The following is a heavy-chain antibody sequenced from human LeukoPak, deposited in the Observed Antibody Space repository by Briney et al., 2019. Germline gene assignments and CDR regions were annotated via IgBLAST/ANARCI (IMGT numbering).Heavy chain of an antibody. CDR1: GGSISGSSYY. Sequence: PSETLSLTCTVSGGSISGSSYYWGWIRQPPGKGLEWIGSICYSGSTYYNPSLKSRVTISVDTSKNQFSLKLSSVTAAGTAVYYCARQSEWVVAAYGDYFDYWGQGTLVTVSS. D-gene: IGHD2-15*01. CDR2: ICYSGST. V-gene: IGHV4-39*01. CDR3: ARQSEWVVAAYGDYFDY. J-gene: IGHJ4*02.